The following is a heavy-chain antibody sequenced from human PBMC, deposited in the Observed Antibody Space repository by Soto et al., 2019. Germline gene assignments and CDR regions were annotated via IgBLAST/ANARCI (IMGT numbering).Heavy chain of an antibody. CDR1: GYTFISYY. J-gene: IGHJ4*02. CDR3: ARDHVDTPMTNFDY. Sequence: QVQLVQSGAEVKKPGASVKVSCRASGYTFISYYIPWVRQAPGQGLEWMGLINPSDAYTDYAQKFQGRVTLTRDTSTSIVYMELRSLRSEDTAIYYCARDHVDTPMTNFDYWGQGTLVTVSS. V-gene: IGHV1-46*01. CDR2: INPSDAYT. D-gene: IGHD5-18*01.